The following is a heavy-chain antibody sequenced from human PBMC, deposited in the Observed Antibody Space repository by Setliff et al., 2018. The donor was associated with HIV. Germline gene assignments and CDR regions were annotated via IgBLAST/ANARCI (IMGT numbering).Heavy chain of an antibody. CDR3: AKDDRLVNGAAAGHFDY. CDR2: IKPDGTED. D-gene: IGHD6-13*01. CDR1: GFTFSSHW. V-gene: IGHV3-7*03. Sequence: GGSLRLSCAVSGFTFSSHWMSWVRQAPGKRLEWVASIKPDGTEDHYVDSVKGRFTISRDNAKGSLYLQMSSLRAEDTAVYYCAKDDRLVNGAAAGHFDYWGQGTLVTVSS. J-gene: IGHJ4*02.